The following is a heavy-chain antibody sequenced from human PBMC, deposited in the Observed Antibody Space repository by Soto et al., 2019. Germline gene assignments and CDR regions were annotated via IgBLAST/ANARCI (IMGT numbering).Heavy chain of an antibody. CDR1: GFTFDDYT. D-gene: IGHD5-12*01. CDR3: AKGTVDIVATINTASHYYGMDV. CDR2: ISWDGGST. V-gene: IGHV3-43*01. J-gene: IGHJ6*02. Sequence: GGSLRLSCAASGFTFDDYTMHWVRQAPGKGLEWVSLISWDGGSTYYADSVKGRFTISRDNSKNSLYLQMNSLRTEDTALYYCAKGTVDIVATINTASHYYGMDVWGQGTTVTVSS.